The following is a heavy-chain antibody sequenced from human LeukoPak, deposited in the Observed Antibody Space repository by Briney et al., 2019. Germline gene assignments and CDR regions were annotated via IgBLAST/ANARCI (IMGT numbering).Heavy chain of an antibody. J-gene: IGHJ4*02. CDR2: INHNGGTI. CDR1: GFPFGSFV. CDR3: ARDNDWAFDY. V-gene: IGHV3-48*02. Sequence: GGSLRLSCAASGFPFGSFVMSWVRQAPGKGLEWVSYINHNGGTIYYPDFVKGRFTTSRDNAKNSLYLQMNSLRDEDTAVYYCARDNDWAFDYWAREPWSPSPQ. D-gene: IGHD3-9*01.